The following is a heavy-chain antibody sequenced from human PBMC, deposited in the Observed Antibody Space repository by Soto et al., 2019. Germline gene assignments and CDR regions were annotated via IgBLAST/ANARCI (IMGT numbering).Heavy chain of an antibody. V-gene: IGHV3-23*01. CDR3: AKRGGDSGWGDFDS. Sequence: EVQLLESGGGLVQPGGSLRLSCAASGFPFSRCAMNWVRQAPGKGLEWVSTISHSDHSTYYADSVKGRFTVSRDNCENTLYLQMNGLRAEDTAIYYCAKRGGDSGWGDFDSWGQGILVTVSS. D-gene: IGHD6-19*01. CDR2: ISHSDHST. CDR1: GFPFSRCA. J-gene: IGHJ4*02.